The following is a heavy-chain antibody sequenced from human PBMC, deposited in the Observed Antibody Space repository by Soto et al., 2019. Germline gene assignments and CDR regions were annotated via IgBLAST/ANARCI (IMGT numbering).Heavy chain of an antibody. CDR1: GASIRSSTFY. V-gene: IGHV4-39*01. Sequence: SETLSLTCTVSGASIRSSTFYWGWIRQPPGKGLESIGNIFYSGGTFYTPSLKSRVTMSVDTSNNQFSLKLSSVTAADTAVYYCARQASGYYYGWFDPWGQGTLVTVSS. D-gene: IGHD3-22*01. CDR3: ARQASGYYYGWFDP. CDR2: IFYSGGT. J-gene: IGHJ5*02.